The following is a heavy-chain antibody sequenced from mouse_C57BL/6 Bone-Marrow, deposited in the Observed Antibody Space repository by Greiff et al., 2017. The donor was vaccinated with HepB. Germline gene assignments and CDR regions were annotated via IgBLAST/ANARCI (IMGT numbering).Heavy chain of an antibody. CDR3: ARKAYDYDRFDY. V-gene: IGHV1-26*01. CDR2: INPNNGGT. D-gene: IGHD2-4*01. Sequence: EVQLQQSGPELVKPGASVKISCKASGYTFTDYYMNWVKQSHGKSLEWIGDINPNNGGTSYNQKFKGKATLTVDKSSSTAYMELRSLTSEDSAVYYCARKAYDYDRFDYWGQGTTLTVSS. J-gene: IGHJ2*01. CDR1: GYTFTDYY.